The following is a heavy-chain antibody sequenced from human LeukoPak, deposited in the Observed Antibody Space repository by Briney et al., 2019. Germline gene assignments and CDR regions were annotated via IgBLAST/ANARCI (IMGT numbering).Heavy chain of an antibody. CDR2: ISSSSSYI. Sequence: RLXXAASXFTFSSYSMNXVRXAPGXXXXGVSSISSSSSYIYYADSVKGRFTISRDNAKNSLYLQMNSLRAEDTAVYYCARTPYGSGSYSDYWGQGTLVTVSS. J-gene: IGHJ4*02. CDR3: ARTPYGSGSYSDY. CDR1: XFTFSSYS. V-gene: IGHV3-21*01. D-gene: IGHD3-10*01.